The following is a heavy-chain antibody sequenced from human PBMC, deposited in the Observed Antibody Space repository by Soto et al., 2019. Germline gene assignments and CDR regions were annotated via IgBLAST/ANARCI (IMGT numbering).Heavy chain of an antibody. D-gene: IGHD3-16*01. V-gene: IGHV4-59*11. CDR1: GGSMRGQH. Sequence: QVQLQESGPGLVKPSETLSLTCTVSGGSMRGQHWSWIRQPPGKGLEWIGHHSDSTNYNPSLKSRIPISTVTSKNLLSRKLSSVTAGDAAVYYCAKYSVGEGGRGYWGQGTLVTVSS. CDR2: HHSDST. J-gene: IGHJ4*02. CDR3: AKYSVGEGGRGY.